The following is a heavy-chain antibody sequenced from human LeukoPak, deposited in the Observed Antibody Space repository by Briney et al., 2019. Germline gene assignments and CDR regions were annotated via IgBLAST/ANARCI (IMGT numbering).Heavy chain of an antibody. D-gene: IGHD2/OR15-2a*01. CDR3: ARLCVNSAYCPNDY. CDR1: GGSISNYY. CDR2: IYYSGST. Sequence: SETLSLTCTVSGGSISNYYWSWIRQPPGKGLEWIGYIYYSGSTNYNPSLKSRVTISVDTSKNQFSLQLSSVTAADTAVYYCARLCVNSAYCPNDYWGQGTLVTVSS. J-gene: IGHJ4*02. V-gene: IGHV4-59*08.